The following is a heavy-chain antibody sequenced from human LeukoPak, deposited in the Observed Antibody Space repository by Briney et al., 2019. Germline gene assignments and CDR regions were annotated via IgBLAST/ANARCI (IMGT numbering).Heavy chain of an antibody. D-gene: IGHD3-22*01. CDR3: ARDLSPPVPMIVVAPFDY. CDR1: GGSVSTTTSY. V-gene: IGHV4-39*02. J-gene: IGHJ4*02. CDR2: VHYTGST. Sequence: PSETLSLTCTVSGGSVSTTTSYWDWIRRPPGKGLEWIGSVHYTGSTYYNLSLKSRVTISVDTSENHFSLRLSSVTAADTAVYYCARDLSPPVPMIVVAPFDYWGQGTLVTVSS.